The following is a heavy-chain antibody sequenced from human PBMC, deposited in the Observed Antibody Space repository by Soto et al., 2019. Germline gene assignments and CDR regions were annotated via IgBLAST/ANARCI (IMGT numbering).Heavy chain of an antibody. D-gene: IGHD3-22*01. Sequence: EVQLVESGGGLVKPGGSLRLSCEGSGFTFNNAWMSWIRQAPGKGPEWVGRIKSYSDGGTRDYAASVKGRFTISRDDAKNTVYLQMNNLKTEDTAVYYCTQGTFRQDSTGYHYLDDWGQGTLVTASS. CDR3: TQGTFRQDSTGYHYLDD. CDR1: GFTFNNAW. V-gene: IGHV3-15*01. J-gene: IGHJ4*02. CDR2: IKSYSDGGTR.